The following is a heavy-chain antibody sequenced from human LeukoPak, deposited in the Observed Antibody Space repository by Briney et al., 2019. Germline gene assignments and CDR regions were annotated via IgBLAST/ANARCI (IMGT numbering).Heavy chain of an antibody. D-gene: IGHD4-17*01. Sequence: SQTLSLTCTVSGGSISSGSYYWSWIRQPAGKGLEWIGRIYTSGSTYYNPSLKSRVTISVDTSKNQFSLKLSSVTAADTAVYYCAREFGYAVTSLDYWGQGTLVTVSS. J-gene: IGHJ4*02. CDR3: AREFGYAVTSLDY. CDR2: IYTSGST. CDR1: GGSISSGSYY. V-gene: IGHV4-61*02.